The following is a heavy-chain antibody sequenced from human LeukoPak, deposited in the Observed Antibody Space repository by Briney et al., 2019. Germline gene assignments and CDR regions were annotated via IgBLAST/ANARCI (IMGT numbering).Heavy chain of an antibody. Sequence: GGPLRLSCAASGFTVSSNYMSWVRQAPGKGLEWVSVIYSGGSTYYADSVKGRFTISRDNSKNTLYLQMNSLRAEDTAVYYCARPISGWTDYWGQGTLVTVSS. CDR3: ARPISGWTDY. CDR1: GFTVSSNY. J-gene: IGHJ4*02. V-gene: IGHV3-66*04. D-gene: IGHD6-19*01. CDR2: IYSGGST.